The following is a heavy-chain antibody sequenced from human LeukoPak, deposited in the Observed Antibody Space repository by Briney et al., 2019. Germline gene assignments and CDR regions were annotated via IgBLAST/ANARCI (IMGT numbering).Heavy chain of an antibody. CDR1: GFTFSSYG. D-gene: IGHD5-18*01. V-gene: IGHV3-30*02. J-gene: IGHJ6*03. Sequence: PGGSLRLSCAASGFTFSSYGMHWVRQAPGKGLEWVAFIRYDGSNKYYADSVKGRFTISRDNSKSTLYLQMNSLRAEDTAVYYCAKGQLWLRRNREDYYYMDVWGKGTTVTVSS. CDR3: AKGQLWLRRNREDYYYMDV. CDR2: IRYDGSNK.